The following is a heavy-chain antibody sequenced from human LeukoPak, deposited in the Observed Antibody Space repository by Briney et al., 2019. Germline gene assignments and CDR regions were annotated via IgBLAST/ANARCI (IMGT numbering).Heavy chain of an antibody. J-gene: IGHJ4*02. CDR1: GGSFSGYY. Sequence: SETLSLTCAVYGGSFSGYYWSWIRQPPGKGLEWIGEINHSGSTNYNPSLKSRVTISVDTSKNQFSLKLSSVTAADTAVYYCARRALTYFDYWGQGTLVTVSS. CDR3: ARRALTYFDY. V-gene: IGHV4-34*01. CDR2: INHSGST.